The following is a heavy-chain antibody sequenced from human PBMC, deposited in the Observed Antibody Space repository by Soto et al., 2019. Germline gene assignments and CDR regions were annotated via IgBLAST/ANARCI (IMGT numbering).Heavy chain of an antibody. D-gene: IGHD2-21*02. CDR3: ATRCALVTAICAEYFQH. Sequence: QVQLVQSGAEVKKPGSSVKVSCKAAGGTFSSYAISWVRQAPGQGLECMGGVIPIFGTANYPQKFQGRVTITADESTSTAHLELSSLRSEDTAVYYCATRCALVTAICAEYFQHWGQGTLVTVSS. CDR2: VIPIFGTA. V-gene: IGHV1-69*12. J-gene: IGHJ1*01. CDR1: GGTFSSYA.